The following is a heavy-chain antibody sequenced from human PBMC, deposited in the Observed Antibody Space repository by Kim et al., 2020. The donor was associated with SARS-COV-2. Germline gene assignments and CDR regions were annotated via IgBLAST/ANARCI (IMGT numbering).Heavy chain of an antibody. J-gene: IGHJ5*02. D-gene: IGHD1-26*01. Sequence: GKGRFTNSRDNAKNSLYLQMNSLRAEDTAVYYCARDGSDSGRLWGWFDPWGQGTLVTVSS. CDR3: ARDGSDSGRLWGWFDP. V-gene: IGHV3-11*04.